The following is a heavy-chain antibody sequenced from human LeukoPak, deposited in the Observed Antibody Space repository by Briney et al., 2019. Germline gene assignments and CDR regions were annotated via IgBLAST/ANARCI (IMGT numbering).Heavy chain of an antibody. J-gene: IGHJ6*03. CDR1: GFTFSSYS. Sequence: GSLRLSCAASGFTFSSYSMNWVRQAPGKGLEWVSSISSSSSYIYYADSVKGRFTISRDNAKSSLYLQMNSLRAEDTAVYYCARVSGGYDYSYYYYMDVWGKGTTVTVSS. D-gene: IGHD5-12*01. CDR3: ARVSGGYDYSYYYYMDV. V-gene: IGHV3-21*01. CDR2: ISSSSSYI.